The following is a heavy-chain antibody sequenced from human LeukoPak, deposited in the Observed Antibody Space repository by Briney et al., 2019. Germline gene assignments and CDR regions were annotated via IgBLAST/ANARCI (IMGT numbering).Heavy chain of an antibody. D-gene: IGHD6-25*01. CDR3: ARRQRLAPINWFDP. CDR2: IYYSGST. V-gene: IGHV4-39*01. J-gene: IGHJ5*02. Sequence: SETLSLTCTVSGGSISSSSYYWGWIRQPPGKGVEWIGSIYYSGSTYYNPSLKSRVTISVDTSKNQFSLKLSSVTAADTAVYYCARRQRLAPINWFDPWGQGTLVTVSS. CDR1: GGSISSSSYY.